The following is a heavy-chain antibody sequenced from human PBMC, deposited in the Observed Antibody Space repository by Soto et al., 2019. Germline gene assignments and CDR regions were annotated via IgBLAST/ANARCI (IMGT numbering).Heavy chain of an antibody. Sequence: QVRLEQSGPEVKKTGASVKVSCKASGYTFTSYGISWVRQAPGQGLEWMGWINIYSGDANYAQSFQDRVTMTRNTSTKTVYMEMRTLRSDDTAVYYCARALYYYDNSGLAYWGQGTLVPVSS. CDR1: GYTFTSYG. V-gene: IGHV1-18*01. CDR2: INIYSGDA. J-gene: IGHJ4*02. CDR3: ARALYYYDNSGLAY. D-gene: IGHD3-22*01.